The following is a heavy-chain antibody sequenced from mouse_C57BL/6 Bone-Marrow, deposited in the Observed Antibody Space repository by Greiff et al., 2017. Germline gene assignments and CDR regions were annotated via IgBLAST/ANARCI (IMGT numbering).Heavy chain of an antibody. Sequence: EVQLVESGPGLVKPSQSLSLTCSVTGYSITSGYYWNWIRQFPGNKLEWMGYISYDGSNNYNPSLKNRIPITRDTSKNQFFLKLNSVTTEDTATYYCARGYGNFFDYWGQGTTLTVSS. CDR1: GYSITSGYY. V-gene: IGHV3-6*01. J-gene: IGHJ2*01. CDR2: ISYDGSN. CDR3: ARGYGNFFDY. D-gene: IGHD2-1*01.